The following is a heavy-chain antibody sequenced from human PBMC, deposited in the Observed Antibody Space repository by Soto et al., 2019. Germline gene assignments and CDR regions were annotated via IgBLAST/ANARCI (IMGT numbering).Heavy chain of an antibody. D-gene: IGHD3-10*01. CDR1: GGSISSGDYY. J-gene: IGHJ4*02. CDR2: IYYSGST. V-gene: IGHV4-30-4*01. CDR3: ARAVDLITMRFFDY. Sequence: TLSLTCTVSGGSISSGDYYWSWIRQPPGKGLEWIGYIYYSGSTYYNPSLKSRVTISVDTSKNQFSLKLSSVTAADTAVYYCARAVDLITMRFFDYLGQGALVTVSS.